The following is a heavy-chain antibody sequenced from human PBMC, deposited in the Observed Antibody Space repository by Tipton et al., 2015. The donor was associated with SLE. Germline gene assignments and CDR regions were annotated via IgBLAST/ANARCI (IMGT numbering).Heavy chain of an antibody. J-gene: IGHJ4*02. Sequence: TLSLTCTVSGGSISGHYWSWIRQPPGKALEWIGYIYYSGDTNYNPSLKSRVTFSVDTSKNQFSLNLNSVTAADTAVYYCARGANWGSRDFQYWGQGTLFTVSS. CDR1: GGSISGHY. D-gene: IGHD7-27*01. V-gene: IGHV4-59*11. CDR3: ARGANWGSRDFQY. CDR2: IYYSGDT.